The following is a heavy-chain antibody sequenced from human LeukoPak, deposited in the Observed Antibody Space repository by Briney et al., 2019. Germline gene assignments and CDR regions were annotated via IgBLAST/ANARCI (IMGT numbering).Heavy chain of an antibody. CDR1: GFTFSSYA. CDR2: INDSGDST. CDR3: ASRDAFSLGFFDY. V-gene: IGHV3-23*01. D-gene: IGHD5-24*01. Sequence: GGSLRLSCAASGFTFSSYAMSWVRQAPGKGLEWVSGINDSGDSTYYADSAKGRFTISRDNSKNTLYLQMNSLRAEDTAVYYCASRDAFSLGFFDYWGQGTVVTVSS. J-gene: IGHJ4*02.